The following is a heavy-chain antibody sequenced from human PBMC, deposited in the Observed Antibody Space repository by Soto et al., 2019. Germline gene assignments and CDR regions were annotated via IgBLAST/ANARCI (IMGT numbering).Heavy chain of an antibody. J-gene: IGHJ4*02. CDR2: ISWNSNII. Sequence: EVQLVESGGGLVQPGRSLRLSCAASGFTFDDYAMHWVRRVPGKGLEWVSSISWNSNIIGYADSVKGRFTISRDNAKNSLYQQMNSLRPEDTALYYCANGGPDGFCSGGRCYFDYLGQGTLVTVSS. V-gene: IGHV3-9*01. D-gene: IGHD2-15*01. CDR3: ANGGPDGFCSGGRCYFDY. CDR1: GFTFDDYA.